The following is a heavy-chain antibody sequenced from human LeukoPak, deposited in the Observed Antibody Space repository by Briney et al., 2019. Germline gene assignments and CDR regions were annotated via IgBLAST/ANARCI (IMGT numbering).Heavy chain of an antibody. Sequence: GGSLRLSCAASGFTFSSYSMNWVRQAPGKGLEWVSSISSSSSYIYYADSVKGRSTISRDNAKNSLYLQMNSLRAEDTAVYYCARDLGWLVLDLAFDIWGQGTMVTVSS. D-gene: IGHD6-19*01. J-gene: IGHJ3*02. CDR1: GFTFSSYS. CDR2: ISSSSSYI. CDR3: ARDLGWLVLDLAFDI. V-gene: IGHV3-21*01.